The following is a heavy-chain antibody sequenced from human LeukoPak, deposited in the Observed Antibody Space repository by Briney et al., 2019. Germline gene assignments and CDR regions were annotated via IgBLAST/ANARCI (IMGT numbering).Heavy chain of an antibody. CDR3: AKQGDGDYYLDY. D-gene: IGHD4-17*01. CDR1: GFTFSTYW. V-gene: IGHV3-7*01. Sequence: GGSLRLSCAASGFTFSTYWMSWVRQAPGKGLEWVANTREDGSEKYYVDSVKGRFTISRDNAKNSLYLQMNSLRAEDTAVYYCAKQGDGDYYLDYWGQGTLVTVSS. J-gene: IGHJ4*02. CDR2: TREDGSEK.